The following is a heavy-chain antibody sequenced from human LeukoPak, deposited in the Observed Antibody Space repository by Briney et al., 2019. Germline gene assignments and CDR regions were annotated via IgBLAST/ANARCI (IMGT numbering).Heavy chain of an antibody. J-gene: IGHJ6*03. V-gene: IGHV3-48*01. CDR3: ARDRTGYYYYMDV. Sequence: GGSLRLSCAASGFTFSDYSMNWVRQATGKGLEWVSYISSIGATIYYADSVKGRFTISRDNAKNSLFLQMNSLRAEDTAVYYCARDRTGYYYYMDVWGKGTTVTISS. CDR2: ISSIGATI. CDR1: GFTFSDYS. D-gene: IGHD1-1*01.